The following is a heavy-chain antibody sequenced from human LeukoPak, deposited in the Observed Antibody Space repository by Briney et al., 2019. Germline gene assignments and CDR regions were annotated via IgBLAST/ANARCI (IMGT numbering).Heavy chain of an antibody. V-gene: IGHV3-7*01. J-gene: IGHJ6*02. CDR2: IKQDGSEK. CDR1: GFTFSSYW. CDR3: ARVRSSGYYGSGSYYRFKNYYGMDV. Sequence: GGSLRLSCAASGFTFSSYWMSWVRQAPGKGLEWVANIKQDGSEKYYVDSVKGRFTISRDNAKNSLYLQMNSLRAEDTAVYYCARVRSSGYYGSGSYYRFKNYYGMDVWGQGTTVTVSS. D-gene: IGHD3-10*01.